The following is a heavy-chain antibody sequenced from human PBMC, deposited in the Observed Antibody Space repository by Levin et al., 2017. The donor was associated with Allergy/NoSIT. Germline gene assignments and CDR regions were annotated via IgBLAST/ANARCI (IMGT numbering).Heavy chain of an antibody. D-gene: IGHD3-10*01. CDR3: AKDRDSYGSVYYFDY. J-gene: IGHJ4*02. Sequence: SCAASGFTFSTYGMHWVRQAPGEGLEWVAVLSYDGKDKYYAGSVKGRFTISRDNSKNTVYLQMNSLRAEDTAVYYCAKDRDSYGSVYYFDYWGRGTLVTVSS. CDR1: GFTFSTYG. CDR2: LSYDGKDK. V-gene: IGHV3-30*18.